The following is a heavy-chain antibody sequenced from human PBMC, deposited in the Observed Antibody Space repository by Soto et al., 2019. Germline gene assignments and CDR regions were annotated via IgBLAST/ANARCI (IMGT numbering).Heavy chain of an antibody. Sequence: QVQLQESGPGLVRPSQTLSLRCSVSGGSISSAENFWSWVRQPPGKGLEWIGYINYSGNTYFNPSLQSRLAISVDTSNNQFSLRLTSVPAADTAVYYCARASGDSSGYSFDYWGQGTLVTVSS. CDR3: ARASGDSSGYSFDY. CDR1: GGSISSAENF. D-gene: IGHD3-22*01. V-gene: IGHV4-30-4*01. J-gene: IGHJ4*02. CDR2: INYSGNT.